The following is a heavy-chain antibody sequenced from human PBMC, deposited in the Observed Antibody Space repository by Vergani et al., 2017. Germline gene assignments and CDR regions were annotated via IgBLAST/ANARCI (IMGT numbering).Heavy chain of an antibody. Sequence: QVQLVQSGAEVKKPGASVKVSCKASGYTFTSYGISWVRQAPGQGLEWMGWISAYNGNTNYAQQLQGRVTMTTDTSTRQAYRELRSLRSDATAVYYCARDLYDFLAGNGFDPWGQGTLVTVSS. CDR2: ISAYNGNT. CDR3: ARDLYDFLAGNGFDP. J-gene: IGHJ5*02. D-gene: IGHD3-3*01. V-gene: IGHV1-18*01. CDR1: GYTFTSYG.